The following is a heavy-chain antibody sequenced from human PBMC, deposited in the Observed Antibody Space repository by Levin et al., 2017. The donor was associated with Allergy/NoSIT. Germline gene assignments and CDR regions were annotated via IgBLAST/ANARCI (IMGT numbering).Heavy chain of an antibody. Sequence: ASVKVSCKASGYTFTSYYIHWVRQAPGQGLEWMGIINPSGGATNYAQKFQGRVTLTRDTSTSTVYMELSRLRSEDTAVFYCARVEYYSSWYYYDHWGQGTLVSVSS. V-gene: IGHV1-46*01. D-gene: IGHD6-13*01. CDR3: ARVEYYSSWYYYDH. CDR1: GYTFTSYY. CDR2: INPSGGAT. J-gene: IGHJ4*02.